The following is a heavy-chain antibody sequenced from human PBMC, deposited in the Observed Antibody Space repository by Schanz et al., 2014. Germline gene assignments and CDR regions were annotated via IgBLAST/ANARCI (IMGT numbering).Heavy chain of an antibody. V-gene: IGHV3-72*01. CDR3: ARRASCSRIGCPFDS. CDR2: VRNKNNRYTT. J-gene: IGHJ4*02. D-gene: IGHD2-2*01. Sequence: VQLVESGGGVVQPGRSLRLSCAAYGFTLSSYAMHWVRQAPGKGPEWVGRVRNKNNRYTTEYAASVKGRFTISRDDSKNSLYLQMNSLKTEDTAMYYCARRASCSRIGCPFDSWGQGTLVTVSS. CDR1: GFTLSSYA.